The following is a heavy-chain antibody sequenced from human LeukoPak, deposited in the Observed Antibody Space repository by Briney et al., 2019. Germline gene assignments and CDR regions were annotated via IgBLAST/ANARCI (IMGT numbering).Heavy chain of an antibody. V-gene: IGHV5-51*01. Sequence: GESLKISFQASGYTFTSYRIGWVRQMPGKGLEWMAIIHPGDFNTRYSPSFQGQVTISADRSVSTAYLQWSSLKASDTATYYCARQSQNQGGSIWYFYWGQGTLVTVSS. CDR3: ARQSQNQGGSIWYFY. CDR2: IHPGDFNT. CDR1: GYTFTSYR. D-gene: IGHD6-13*01. J-gene: IGHJ4*02.